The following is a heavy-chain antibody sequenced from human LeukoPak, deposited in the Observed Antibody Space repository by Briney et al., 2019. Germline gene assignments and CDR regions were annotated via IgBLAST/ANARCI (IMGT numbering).Heavy chain of an antibody. CDR2: IIPIFGTA. CDR3: ASRSDYGDPWYFDY. J-gene: IGHJ4*02. D-gene: IGHD4-17*01. Sequence: ASVKVSCKASGGTFSSYAISWVRQAPGQGLEWMGGIIPIFGTANYAQKFQGRVTITADESTSTAYMELSSLRSEDTAVYYCASRSDYGDPWYFDYWGQGTLVTVSS. V-gene: IGHV1-69*13. CDR1: GGTFSSYA.